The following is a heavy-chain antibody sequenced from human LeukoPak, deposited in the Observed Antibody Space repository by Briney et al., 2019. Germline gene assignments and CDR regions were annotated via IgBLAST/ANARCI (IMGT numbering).Heavy chain of an antibody. CDR1: GFTFSNYV. CDR2: ISASGGNT. D-gene: IGHD3-10*01. CDR3: ARDGKGRNRIGYYFDY. V-gene: IGHV3-23*01. Sequence: GGSLRLSCAASGFTFSNYVMHWVRQGPGKGLEWVSVISASGGNTYYAASVKGRFTISRDNAKNSLYLQMNSLRAEDTAVYYCARDGKGRNRIGYYFDYWGQGTLVTVSS. J-gene: IGHJ4*02.